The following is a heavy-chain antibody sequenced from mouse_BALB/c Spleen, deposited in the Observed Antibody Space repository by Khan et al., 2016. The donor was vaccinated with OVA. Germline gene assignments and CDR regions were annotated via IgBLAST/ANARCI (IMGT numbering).Heavy chain of an antibody. CDR2: IHYRGST. Sequence: EVQLQESGPDLVKPSQSLSLTCTVTGYSFTSGYSWHWIRQFPGNKLEWMGYIHYRGSTNYTPSLKSRFSITRDTSKNQFFLQLNSVTTEDTATYYCARDYFGNWYFDVWGAGTTVTVSS. CDR1: GYSFTSGYS. J-gene: IGHJ1*01. D-gene: IGHD1-2*01. V-gene: IGHV3-1*02. CDR3: ARDYFGNWYFDV.